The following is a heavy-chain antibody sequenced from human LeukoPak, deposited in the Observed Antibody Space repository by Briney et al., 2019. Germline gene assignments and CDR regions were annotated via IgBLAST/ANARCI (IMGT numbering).Heavy chain of an antibody. CDR1: GGSLSDFY. Sequence: SETLSLTCAVYGGSLSDFYWNWFRQSPGNGLEWVGEINQSGSTNYSPSLKTRLTISVDTSKNPFSLKLPSVTAADTAVYYCAREGLKNVHNPLGYWGQGTLVTVPS. J-gene: IGHJ4*02. CDR2: INQSGST. D-gene: IGHD5-24*01. CDR3: AREGLKNVHNPLGY. V-gene: IGHV4-34*01.